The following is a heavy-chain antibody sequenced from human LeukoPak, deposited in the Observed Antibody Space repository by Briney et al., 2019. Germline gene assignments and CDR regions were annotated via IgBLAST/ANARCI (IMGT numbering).Heavy chain of an antibody. CDR3: ARESLIYGSGSPIFDY. CDR1: GGSIGSYY. J-gene: IGHJ4*02. D-gene: IGHD3-10*01. CDR2: IYYSGST. Sequence: RPSETLSLTCTVSGGSIGSYYWSWIRQPPGKGLEWIGYIYYSGSTNYSPSLKSRVTILVDTSKNQFSLNLSSVTAADTAIYYCARESLIYGSGSPIFDYWGQGALVTVSS. V-gene: IGHV4-59*01.